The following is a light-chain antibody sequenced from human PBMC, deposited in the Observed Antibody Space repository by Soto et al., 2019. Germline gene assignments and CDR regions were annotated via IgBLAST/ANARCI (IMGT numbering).Light chain of an antibody. CDR2: KAS. Sequence: DIQMTQSPSTLSASVGDRVTITCRASQSISSWLAWYQRKPGKAPKLLIYKASSLESGVLSRFSGSGSGTEFTLTISSLQSEDFAVYYCQQYNKWPPYTFGQGTKVDIK. V-gene: IGKV1-5*03. CDR3: QQYNKWPPYT. CDR1: QSISSW. J-gene: IGKJ2*01.